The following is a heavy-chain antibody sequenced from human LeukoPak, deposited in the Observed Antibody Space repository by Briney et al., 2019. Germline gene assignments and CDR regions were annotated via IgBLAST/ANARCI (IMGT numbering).Heavy chain of an antibody. J-gene: IGHJ4*02. Sequence: PTGGSLRLSCSVSGFTFSTYWMHWVRQAPGKGLVWVSRINGDGTITYYADSVKGRFTISRDNAKNTLYLQMNSLRAEDTAVYYCAKVTVLRYFDWLRNYFDYWGQGTLVTVSS. CDR2: INGDGTIT. CDR1: GFTFSTYW. D-gene: IGHD3-9*01. V-gene: IGHV3-74*01. CDR3: AKVTVLRYFDWLRNYFDY.